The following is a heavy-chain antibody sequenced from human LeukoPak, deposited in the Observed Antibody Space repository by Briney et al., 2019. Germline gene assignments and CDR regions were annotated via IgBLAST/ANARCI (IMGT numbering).Heavy chain of an antibody. D-gene: IGHD1-26*01. J-gene: IGHJ3*02. Sequence: GGSLRLSCAASGFTFSNAWMNWVRQAPGKGLEWIGRIKRKADGGTSDYAAPVKGRFTLSRDDSKDTLYLQMNSLKTEDTAVYYCTRGGLSYHDAFDIWGQGTMVTVSS. CDR1: GFTFSNAW. CDR2: IKRKADGGTS. V-gene: IGHV3-15*01. CDR3: TRGGLSYHDAFDI.